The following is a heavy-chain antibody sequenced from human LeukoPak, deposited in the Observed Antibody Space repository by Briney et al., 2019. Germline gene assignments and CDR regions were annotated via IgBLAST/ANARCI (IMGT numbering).Heavy chain of an antibody. Sequence: GGSLRLSCAASGFTFTNYIMHWVRQAPGKGLEWVTLISYDGSNKYYADSVKGRFSISRDNSKNTLYLQMNSLRAEDTAIYYCARDPRFSGWYGGLDYWGQGTLVTVSS. D-gene: IGHD6-19*01. J-gene: IGHJ4*02. V-gene: IGHV3-30-3*01. CDR2: ISYDGSNK. CDR3: ARDPRFSGWYGGLDY. CDR1: GFTFTNYI.